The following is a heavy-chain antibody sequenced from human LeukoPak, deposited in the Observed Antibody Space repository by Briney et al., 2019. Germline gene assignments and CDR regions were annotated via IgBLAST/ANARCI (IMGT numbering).Heavy chain of an antibody. J-gene: IGHJ4*02. CDR2: ISYDGSNK. V-gene: IGHV3-30*18. CDR3: AKDIEGGAAGLDY. Sequence: GGSLRLSCAASGFTFSSYGMHWVRQAPGKGLKWVAVISYDGSNKYYADSVKGRFTISRDNSKNTLYLQMNSLRAEDTAVYYCAKDIEGGAAGLDYWGQGTLVTVSS. D-gene: IGHD6-13*01. CDR1: GFTFSSYG.